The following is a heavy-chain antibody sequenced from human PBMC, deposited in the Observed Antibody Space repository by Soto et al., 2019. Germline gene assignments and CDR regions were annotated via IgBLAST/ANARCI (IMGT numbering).Heavy chain of an antibody. J-gene: IGHJ6*02. Sequence: QVQLVQSGAEVKKPGSSVKVSCKASGGTFSSYAISWVRQAPGQGLEWMGGIIPIFGTANYAQKFQGRVTITADESTSTAYMELSSLRSEDTAVYYCARTTYGDYGRPGFYYYGMDFWVQGTTVTVSS. CDR3: ARTTYGDYGRPGFYYYGMDF. CDR2: IIPIFGTA. CDR1: GGTFSSYA. V-gene: IGHV1-69*01. D-gene: IGHD4-17*01.